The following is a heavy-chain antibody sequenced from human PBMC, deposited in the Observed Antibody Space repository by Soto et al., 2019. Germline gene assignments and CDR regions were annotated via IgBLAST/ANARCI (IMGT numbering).Heavy chain of an antibody. CDR1: GYTFTSYG. Sequence: AASVKVSCKASGYTFTSYGISWVRQAPGQGLEWMEWISAYNGNTNYAQKLQGRVTMTTDTSTSTAYMELRSLRSDDTAVYYCARAPSEYSGYDGDGDFDYWGQGTLVTVSS. D-gene: IGHD5-12*01. V-gene: IGHV1-18*01. CDR2: ISAYNGNT. J-gene: IGHJ4*02. CDR3: ARAPSEYSGYDGDGDFDY.